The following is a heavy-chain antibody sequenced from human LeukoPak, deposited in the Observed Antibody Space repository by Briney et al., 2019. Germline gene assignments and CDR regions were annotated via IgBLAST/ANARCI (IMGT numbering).Heavy chain of an antibody. CDR1: GFTFSSYA. D-gene: IGHD4-17*01. CDR3: AIYGDYVGHFQH. J-gene: IGHJ1*01. CDR2: ISGSGGST. Sequence: PGGSLRLSCAASGFTFSSYAMSWVRQAPGKGLEWVSAISGSGGSTYYADSVKGRFTISRDNSKNTLYLQMNSLRAEDTAVYYCAIYGDYVGHFQHWGQGTLVTVSS. V-gene: IGHV3-23*01.